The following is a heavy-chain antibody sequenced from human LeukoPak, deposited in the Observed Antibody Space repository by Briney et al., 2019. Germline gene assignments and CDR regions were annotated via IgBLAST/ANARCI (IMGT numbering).Heavy chain of an antibody. V-gene: IGHV3-21*01. D-gene: IGHD1-26*01. J-gene: IGHJ4*02. CDR1: GFTFSSYS. Sequence: PGGSLRLSCAASGFTFSSYSLNWVRQAPGKGLEWVSSISSSSSYIYYADSVKVRFTISRDNAKNSLYLQMNSLRAEDTAVYYCARDVSSGSSKTFDYWGQGTLVTVSS. CDR2: ISSSSSYI. CDR3: ARDVSSGSSKTFDY.